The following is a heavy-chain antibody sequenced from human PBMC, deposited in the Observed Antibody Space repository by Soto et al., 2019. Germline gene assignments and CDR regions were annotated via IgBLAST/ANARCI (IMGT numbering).Heavy chain of an antibody. CDR1: GITFSNYE. J-gene: IGHJ5*02. V-gene: IGHV3-23*01. CDR2: ISGSGGTI. CDR3: AKGSDWFDP. Sequence: GGSLRLSCAASGITFSNYEMNWVRQAPGKGLEWVSSISGSGGTIYYADSVKGRFTISRDNAKNTLYLQMNSLRAEDTAVYYCAKGSDWFDPWGQGTLVTVSS.